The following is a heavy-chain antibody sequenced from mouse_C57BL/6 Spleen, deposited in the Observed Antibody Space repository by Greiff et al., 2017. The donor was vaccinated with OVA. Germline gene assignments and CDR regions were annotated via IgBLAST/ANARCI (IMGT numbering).Heavy chain of an antibody. J-gene: IGHJ3*01. V-gene: IGHV1-15*01. CDR1: GYTFTDYE. CDR2: IDPETGGT. Sequence: VQLQQSGAELVRPGASVTLSCKASGYTFTDYEMHWVKQTPVHGLEWIGAIDPETGGTAYNQKFKGKAILTADKSSSTAYMELRSLTSEDSAVYYCTGGAWFAYRGQGTLVTVSA. CDR3: TGGAWFAY.